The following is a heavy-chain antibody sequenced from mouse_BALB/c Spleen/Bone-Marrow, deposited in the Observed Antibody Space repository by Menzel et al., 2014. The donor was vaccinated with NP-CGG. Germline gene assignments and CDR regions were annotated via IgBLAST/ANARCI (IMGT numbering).Heavy chain of an antibody. CDR2: INPSTGYT. D-gene: IGHD2-4*01. J-gene: IGHJ2*01. CDR3: ERSGDYGQSDY. CDR1: GYTFTSYW. Sequence: VQLQQSGAELAKPGASVKMSCKASGYTFTSYWMRWVKQRPGQGPEWIGYINPSTGYTEYNQKFKDKATLTADKSSSTDYMQLSSLTSEDSAVYYCERSGDYGQSDYRGQGTTLTIPS. V-gene: IGHV1-7*01.